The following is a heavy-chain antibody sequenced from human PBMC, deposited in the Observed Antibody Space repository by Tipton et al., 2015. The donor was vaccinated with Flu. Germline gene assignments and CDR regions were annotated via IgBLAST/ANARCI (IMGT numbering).Heavy chain of an antibody. CDR3: AISQRLWPNQGPMDV. V-gene: IGHV3-9*01. J-gene: IGHJ6*02. D-gene: IGHD6-25*01. Sequence: VQLVQSGGGLVQPGRSLRLTCAASGFTFDDYAMHWVRQAPGKGLEWVSGISWNSGSIGYADSVKGRFTISRDNAKNSLYLQMNSLRAKDTAMYYCAISQRLWPNQGPMDVWGQGTTVTVSS. CDR2: ISWNSGSI. CDR1: GFTFDDYA.